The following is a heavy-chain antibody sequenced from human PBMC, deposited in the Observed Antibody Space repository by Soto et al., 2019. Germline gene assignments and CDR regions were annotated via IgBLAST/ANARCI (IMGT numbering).Heavy chain of an antibody. V-gene: IGHV3-23*01. CDR3: AKGDSSGDAFDI. Sequence: LSLTCAASGFTFSSYAMSWVRQAPGKGLEWVSAISGSGGSTYYADSVKGRFTISRDNSKNTLYLQMNSLRAEDTAVYYCAKGDSSGDAFDIWGQGTMVTVSS. J-gene: IGHJ3*02. CDR2: ISGSGGST. CDR1: GFTFSSYA. D-gene: IGHD3-22*01.